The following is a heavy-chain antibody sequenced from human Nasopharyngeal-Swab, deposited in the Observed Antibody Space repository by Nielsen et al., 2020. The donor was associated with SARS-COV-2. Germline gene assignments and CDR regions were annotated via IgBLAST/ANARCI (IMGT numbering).Heavy chain of an antibody. CDR2: IKQDGSEK. J-gene: IGHJ4*02. V-gene: IGHV3-7*03. D-gene: IGHD3-16*01. Sequence: GESLKISCAASGFTFSSYWMSWVRQAPGKGLEWVANIKQDGSEKYYVDSVKGRFTISRDNSKNTLYLQMNSLRAEDTAVYYCAKGGMRQGFEDWGQGTLVTVSS. CDR3: AKGGMRQGFED. CDR1: GFTFSSYW.